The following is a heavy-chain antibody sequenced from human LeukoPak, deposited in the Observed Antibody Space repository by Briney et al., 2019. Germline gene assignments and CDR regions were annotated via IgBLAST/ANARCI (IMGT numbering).Heavy chain of an antibody. J-gene: IGHJ5*02. CDR2: IILIFGTA. D-gene: IGHD3-10*01. Sequence: ASVKVSCKXSGGTFSSYAISWVRQSPGQGLEWMGRIILIFGTANYAQKLQGRVTMTTDTSTSTAYMELRSLRSDDTAVYYCARMALELLWFGEDWFDPWGQGTLVTVSS. CDR1: GGTFSSYA. V-gene: IGHV1-69*05. CDR3: ARMALELLWFGEDWFDP.